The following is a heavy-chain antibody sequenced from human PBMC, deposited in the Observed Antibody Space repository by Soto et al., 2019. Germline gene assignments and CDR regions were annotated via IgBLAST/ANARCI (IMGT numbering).Heavy chain of an antibody. V-gene: IGHV3-21*01. CDR3: ARVHYYDSSAYYL. D-gene: IGHD3-22*01. CDR2: ISSSSSYI. CDR1: GFTFSSYN. Sequence: EVQLVESGGGLVKPGGSLRLSCAASGFTFSSYNMNWVRQAPGKGLEWVSSISSSSSYIYYADSVKGRFTISRDNAKNSLYLQMSSLRAEDTAVYYCARVHYYDSSAYYLWGQGPLVTVSS. J-gene: IGHJ4*02.